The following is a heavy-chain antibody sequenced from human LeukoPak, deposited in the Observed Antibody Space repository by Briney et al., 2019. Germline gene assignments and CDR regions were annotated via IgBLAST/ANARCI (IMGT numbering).Heavy chain of an antibody. J-gene: IGHJ4*02. CDR2: ISSSSSTI. CDR3: ARVGSRIRDY. V-gene: IGHV3-48*01. D-gene: IGHD5-18*01. CDR1: GFTFSSYS. Sequence: GGSLRLSCAASGFTFSSYSMNWVRQAPGKGPEWVSYISSSSSTIYYADSVKGRFTISRDNAKNSLYLQMNSLRAEDTAVYYCARVGSRIRDYWGQGTLVTVSS.